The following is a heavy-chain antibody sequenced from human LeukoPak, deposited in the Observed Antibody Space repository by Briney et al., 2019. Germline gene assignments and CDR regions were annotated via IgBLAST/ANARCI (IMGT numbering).Heavy chain of an antibody. CDR1: GFTFSSYG. J-gene: IGHJ4*02. CDR2: INRGGSRT. CDR3: ARGGSDTAMAHDY. Sequence: GGSLRLSCAASGFTFSSYGMHWVRQAPGKGLMWVSRINRGGSRTDYADSVKGRFTISRDDAKNTLYLQLNSLRAEDTAVYFCARGGSDTAMAHDYWGQGTLVTVSS. D-gene: IGHD5-18*01. V-gene: IGHV3-74*01.